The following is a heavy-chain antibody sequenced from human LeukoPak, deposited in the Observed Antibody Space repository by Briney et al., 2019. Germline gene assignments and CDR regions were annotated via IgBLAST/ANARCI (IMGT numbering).Heavy chain of an antibody. J-gene: IGHJ3*02. CDR1: GGSISSYY. V-gene: IGHV4-59*01. CDR2: NYYSGST. CDR3: ARGRFDAFDI. Sequence: PSETLSLTCTVSGGSISSYYWSWIRQPPGKGLEWIGYNYYSGSTNYNPSLKSRVTISVDTSKNQFSLKLSSVTAADTAVYYCARGRFDAFDIWGQGTMVTVSS.